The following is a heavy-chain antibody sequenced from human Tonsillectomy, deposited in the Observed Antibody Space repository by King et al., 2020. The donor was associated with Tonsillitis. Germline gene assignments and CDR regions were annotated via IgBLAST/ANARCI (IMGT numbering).Heavy chain of an antibody. CDR1: GFTFSNYA. D-gene: IGHD3-10*01. CDR3: AKGYFGSGSYPVYGMDV. V-gene: IGHV3-23*04. J-gene: IGHJ6*02. CDR2: ISDSGSST. Sequence: VQLVESGGGLVQPGGSLRLSCVASGFTFSNYAINWVRQAPGKGLEWVSVISDSGSSTYYADSVMGRFTISRDNSKNTLYMEMNSLRAEDTAVYYCAKGYFGSGSYPVYGMDVWGQGTTVTVSS.